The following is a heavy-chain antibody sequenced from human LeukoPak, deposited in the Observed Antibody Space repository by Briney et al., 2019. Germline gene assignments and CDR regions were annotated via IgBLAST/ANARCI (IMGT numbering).Heavy chain of an antibody. CDR1: GDSLSSGSYD. V-gene: IGHV4-61*02. D-gene: IGHD3-3*01. CDR3: ARSFHDSHMDV. J-gene: IGHJ6*03. Sequence: PSETLSLTCTVSGDSLSSGSYDWIWLRRPAGRGLEWIGRIHTSGSNNYNPSLRSRLTISLDPSENQFSLNLTSVTAADTAVYYCARSFHDSHMDVWGKGTTVTVSS. CDR2: IHTSGSN.